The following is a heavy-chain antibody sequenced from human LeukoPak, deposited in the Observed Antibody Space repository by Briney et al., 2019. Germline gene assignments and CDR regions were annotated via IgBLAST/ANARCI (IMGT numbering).Heavy chain of an antibody. V-gene: IGHV1-2*07. CDR3: ARVSNYYGSGSYPYFDY. J-gene: IGHJ4*02. Sequence: PGASVKVSCKASGYTFTGYYMHWVRQAPGQGLEWMGWINPNSGGTNYAHKFQGRVTMTRDTSISTAYMELSRLRSDDTAVYYCARVSNYYGSGSYPYFDYWGQGTLVTVSS. CDR1: GYTFTGYY. D-gene: IGHD3-10*01. CDR2: INPNSGGT.